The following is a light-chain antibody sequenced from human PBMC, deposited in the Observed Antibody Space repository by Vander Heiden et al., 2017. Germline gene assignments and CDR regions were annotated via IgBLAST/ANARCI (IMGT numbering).Light chain of an antibody. V-gene: IGKV3-20*01. CDR1: QSVSSSY. Sequence: EIVLTQSPGTLSLSPGERATLSCRASQSVSSSYLAWYQQKPGQAPRLLIYGASSRATGIQDRFSGSGAGTDFTLTISRREPEDFAVYYCQQYGSEHLFFTFGHGTKVXIK. J-gene: IGKJ3*01. CDR2: GAS. CDR3: QQYGSEHLFFT.